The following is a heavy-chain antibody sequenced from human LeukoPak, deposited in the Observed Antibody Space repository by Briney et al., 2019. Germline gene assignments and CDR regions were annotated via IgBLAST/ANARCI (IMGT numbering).Heavy chain of an antibody. J-gene: IGHJ4*02. V-gene: IGHV3-21*03. CDR1: GFTFSSSC. CDR3: TPHTIIVGAHY. D-gene: IGHD1-26*01. CDR2: ISSSSSYI. Sequence: GGSLRLSCAASGFTFSSSCMTWVRQAPGKGLEWVSSISSSSSYIYYADSVKGRFTISRDNAKNSLYLQMNSLKTEDTAVYYCTPHTIIVGAHYWGQGTLVTVSS.